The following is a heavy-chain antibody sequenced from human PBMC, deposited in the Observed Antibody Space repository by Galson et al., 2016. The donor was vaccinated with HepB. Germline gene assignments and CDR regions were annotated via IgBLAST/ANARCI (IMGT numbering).Heavy chain of an antibody. D-gene: IGHD4-23*01. CDR3: ARPLGSPTGWILAVGGAFNI. Sequence: QSGAEVKKPGESLKISCKASGYSFSTYWIGWVRQMPGKGLEWMGVIYPDDSDTRYSPSFEGQVTFSADKSTSTVYLQWSSLKASDTALYYCARPLGSPTGWILAVGGAFNIWGQGTMVTVSS. J-gene: IGHJ3*02. CDR2: IYPDDSDT. CDR1: GYSFSTYW. V-gene: IGHV5-51*01.